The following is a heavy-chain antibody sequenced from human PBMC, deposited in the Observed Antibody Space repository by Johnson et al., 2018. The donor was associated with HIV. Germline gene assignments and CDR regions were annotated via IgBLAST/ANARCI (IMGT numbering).Heavy chain of an antibody. V-gene: IGHV3-9*01. CDR2: ISWNGGSI. Sequence: VQLVESGGGLVQPGRSMRLSCAASGFTFDDYAMHWVRQAPGKGLEWVSGISWNGGSIGYADSVKGRFTISRDNAKNSLYLQMNSLRAEDTALYYCAKARGYSSSWYLGYDAFDIWGQGTMVTVSS. CDR1: GFTFDDYA. D-gene: IGHD6-13*01. CDR3: AKARGYSSSWYLGYDAFDI. J-gene: IGHJ3*02.